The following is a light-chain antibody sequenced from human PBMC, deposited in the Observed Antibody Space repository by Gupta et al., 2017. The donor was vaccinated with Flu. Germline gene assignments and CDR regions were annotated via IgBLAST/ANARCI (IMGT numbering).Light chain of an antibody. Sequence: QSVLTQPASVSGSPGQSTTLSCTGTSSDVGHFDYVYWYQQHPGKAPKLMIYDVSNRPSGVSNRFSGSKSDNTASLTISGLQTEDEADYYCSSYTTTSTGVFGTGTRVTVL. J-gene: IGLJ1*01. V-gene: IGLV2-14*01. CDR1: SSDVGHFDY. CDR3: SSYTTTSTGV. CDR2: DVS.